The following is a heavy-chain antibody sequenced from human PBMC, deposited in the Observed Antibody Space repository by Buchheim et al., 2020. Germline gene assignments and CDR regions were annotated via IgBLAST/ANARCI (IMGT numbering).Heavy chain of an antibody. D-gene: IGHD1-1*01. Sequence: QLQLQESGPGLVKPSETLSLTCTVSGGSISSSSYNWGWIRQPPGKGLEWIGSIYYSGTTYYNPSLKSRVTISVDTSKNQFSRNLSSVTAADTAVYYCVRLDDGRIDCWGQGTL. CDR2: IYYSGTT. J-gene: IGHJ4*02. V-gene: IGHV4-39*01. CDR3: VRLDDGRIDC. CDR1: GGSISSSSYN.